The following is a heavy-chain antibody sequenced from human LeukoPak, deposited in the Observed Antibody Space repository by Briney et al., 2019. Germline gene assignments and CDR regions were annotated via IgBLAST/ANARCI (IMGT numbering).Heavy chain of an antibody. CDR3: ARGIDCSSTSCYYFFDY. CDR1: GGSFSGYY. CDR2: INHSGST. J-gene: IGHJ4*02. D-gene: IGHD2-2*01. V-gene: IGHV4-34*01. Sequence: SETLSLTCAVYGGSFSGYYWSWIRQPPGKGLEWIGEINHSGSTNYNPSLKSRVTISVDTSKNQFSLKLSSVTAADTAVYYCARGIDCSSTSCYYFFDYWGQGTLVTVSS.